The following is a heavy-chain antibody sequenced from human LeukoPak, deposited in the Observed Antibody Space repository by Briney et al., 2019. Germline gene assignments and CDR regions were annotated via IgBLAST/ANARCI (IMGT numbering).Heavy chain of an antibody. CDR3: ARDLVVVVAATNYWYFDL. Sequence: SETLSLTCTVSGGSISSSSYYWSWIRQPAGKGLEWIGRIYTSGSTNYNPSLKSRVTISVDTSKNQFSLKLSSVTAADTAVYYCARDLVVVVAATNYWYFDLWGRGTLVTVSS. J-gene: IGHJ2*01. V-gene: IGHV4-61*02. CDR1: GGSISSSSYY. D-gene: IGHD2-15*01. CDR2: IYTSGST.